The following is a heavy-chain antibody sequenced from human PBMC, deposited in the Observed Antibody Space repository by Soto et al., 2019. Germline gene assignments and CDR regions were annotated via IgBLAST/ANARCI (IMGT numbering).Heavy chain of an antibody. CDR3: ATELRYLEWFTSPDY. V-gene: IGHV3-23*04. CDR1: GFAFGSYA. D-gene: IGHD3-3*01. CDR2: VTSGGTT. J-gene: IGHJ4*02. Sequence: EAQLVESGGGLVQPGGSLRLSCAASGFAFGSYAMNWVRQAPGKGLEWVSAVTSGGTTYYADSMGGRFTISRDNSKNTLYLQMNSLRAEDTAVYYCATELRYLEWFTSPDYWGQGTLVTVSS.